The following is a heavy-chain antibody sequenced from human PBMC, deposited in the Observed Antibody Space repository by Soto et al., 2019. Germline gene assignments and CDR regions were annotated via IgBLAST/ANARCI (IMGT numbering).Heavy chain of an antibody. Sequence: SETLSLTCTVSGGSMSSHYWTWLRQPPGKGLEWIGYISYSGSSYYNPSLKGRVTIAEVTSRNQFSLRLPSVIAAVPAVFFSGRADPEASVGFWGQGTLVTVSS. D-gene: IGHD1-26*01. CDR1: GGSMSSHY. J-gene: IGHJ4*02. CDR3: GRADPEASVGF. CDR2: ISYSGSS. V-gene: IGHV4-59*11.